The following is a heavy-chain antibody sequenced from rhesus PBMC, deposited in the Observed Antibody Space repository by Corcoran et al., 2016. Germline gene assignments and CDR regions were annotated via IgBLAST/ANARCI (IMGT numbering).Heavy chain of an antibody. J-gene: IGHJ4*01. CDR2: IYGSGSST. D-gene: IGHD2-2*01. CDR1: GGSISDSY. Sequence: QVQLQESGPGVVKPSETLSLPCAVSGGSISDSYRWSWIRQPPGKGLEWIGYIYGSGSSTNYNPSLKSRVTLSVDTSKNQLSLKLSSVTTADTAVYYCARGRGYCTSTTCPWGQGVLVTVSS. V-gene: IGHV4S11*01. CDR3: ARGRGYCTSTTCP.